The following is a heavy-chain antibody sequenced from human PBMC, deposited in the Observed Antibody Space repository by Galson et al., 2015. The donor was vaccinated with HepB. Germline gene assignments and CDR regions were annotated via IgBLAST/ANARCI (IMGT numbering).Heavy chain of an antibody. CDR2: IYPGDSDT. D-gene: IGHD6-13*01. CDR3: ARRIAAAGKGYGMDV. Sequence: QSGAEVKKPGESLKISCKGSGYSFTSYWIGWVRQMPGKGLEWMGIIYPGDSDTRFSPSFQGQVTISADKSISTAYLLRSSLKASDTAMYYCARRIAAAGKGYGMDVWGQGTTVTVSS. J-gene: IGHJ6*02. CDR1: GYSFTSYW. V-gene: IGHV5-51*03.